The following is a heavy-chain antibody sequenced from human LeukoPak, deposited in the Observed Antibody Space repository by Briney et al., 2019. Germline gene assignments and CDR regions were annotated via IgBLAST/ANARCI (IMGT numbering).Heavy chain of an antibody. Sequence: QPGGSLRLSCAASGFTFSSYWMHWVRQAPGKGLVWVSRINSDGSSTSYADSVKGRFTVSRDNDKNTLYLQMNSLRAEDTAVYYCARATGSYYSLGYWGQGTLVTVSS. J-gene: IGHJ4*02. D-gene: IGHD1-26*01. CDR3: ARATGSYYSLGY. CDR2: INSDGSST. V-gene: IGHV3-74*01. CDR1: GFTFSSYW.